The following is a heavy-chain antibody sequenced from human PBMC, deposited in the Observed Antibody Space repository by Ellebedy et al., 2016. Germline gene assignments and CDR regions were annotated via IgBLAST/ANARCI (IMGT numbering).Heavy chain of an antibody. J-gene: IGHJ3*02. CDR1: GGSISSGGYY. V-gene: IGHV4-31*03. CDR2: IYYSGST. Sequence: SETLSLTCTVSGGSISSGGYYWSWIRQHPGKGLEWIGYIYYSGSTYYNPSLKSRVTISVDTSKNQFSLKLSPVTAADTAVYYCARHFQEKYYYDSSGYYPVAFDIWGQGTMVTVSS. D-gene: IGHD3-22*01. CDR3: ARHFQEKYYYDSSGYYPVAFDI.